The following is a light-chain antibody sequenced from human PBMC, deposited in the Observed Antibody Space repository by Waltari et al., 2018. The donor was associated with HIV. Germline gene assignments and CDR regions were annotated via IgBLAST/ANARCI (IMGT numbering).Light chain of an antibody. CDR1: SSTIGSRS. J-gene: IGLJ2*01. CDR3: SAWDVSLNGVV. Sequence: QSVMTQPPSASGHPGPRVTIACSGTSSTIGSRSVNWYQHFPGTAPKLLIFTNDQRPSGVPDRFSASKSGTSASLSISGLHSGDEGVYYCSAWDVSLNGVVFGGGTKLTVL. V-gene: IGLV1-44*01. CDR2: TND.